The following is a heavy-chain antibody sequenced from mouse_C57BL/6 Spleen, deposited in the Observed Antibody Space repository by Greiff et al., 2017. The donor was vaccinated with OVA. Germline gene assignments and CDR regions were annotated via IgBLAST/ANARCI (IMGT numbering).Heavy chain of an antibody. V-gene: IGHV1-19*01. CDR3: ARSWDDY. D-gene: IGHD4-1*01. Sequence: EVKLQESGPVLVKPGASVKMSCKASGYTFTDYYMNWVKQSHGKSLEWIGVINPYNGGTSYNQKFKGKATLTVDKSSSTAYMELNSLTSEDSAVYYCARSWDDYWGQGTTLTVSS. CDR2: INPYNGGT. J-gene: IGHJ2*01. CDR1: GYTFTDYY.